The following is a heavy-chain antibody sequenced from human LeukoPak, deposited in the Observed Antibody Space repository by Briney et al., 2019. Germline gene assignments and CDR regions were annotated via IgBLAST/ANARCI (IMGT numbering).Heavy chain of an antibody. J-gene: IGHJ4*02. CDR2: IYYSGST. V-gene: IGHV4-59*08. CDR3: ARRGDYYDSSGFYYDY. Sequence: SETLSLTCTVSGGSISSYYWSWIRQPPGKGLEWIGYIYYSGSTNYNPSLQSRVTISVDTSKNQFSLKLSSVTAADTAVYYCARRGDYYDSSGFYYDYWGQGTLVIVSS. D-gene: IGHD3-22*01. CDR1: GGSISSYY.